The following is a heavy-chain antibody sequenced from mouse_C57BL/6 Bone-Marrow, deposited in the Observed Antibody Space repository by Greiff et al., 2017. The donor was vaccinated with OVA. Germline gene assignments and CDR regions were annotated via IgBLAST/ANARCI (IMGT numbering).Heavy chain of an antibody. D-gene: IGHD1-1*01. J-gene: IGHJ2*01. V-gene: IGHV1-80*01. CDR2: IYPGDGDT. CDR1: GYAFSSYW. Sequence: VKLMESGAELVKPGASVKISCKASGYAFSSYWMNWVKQRPGKGLEWIGQIYPGDGDTNYNGKFKGKATLTADKSSSTAYMQLSSLTSEDSAVYFCARWYYGSSLYFDYWGQGTTLTVSS. CDR3: ARWYYGSSLYFDY.